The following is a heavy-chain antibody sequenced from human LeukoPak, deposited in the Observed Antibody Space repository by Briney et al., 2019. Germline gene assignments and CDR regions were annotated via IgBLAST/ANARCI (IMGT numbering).Heavy chain of an antibody. V-gene: IGHV4-34*01. CDR1: GGSFSGYY. D-gene: IGHD4-17*01. Sequence: SGTLSLTCAVYGGSFSGYYWSWIRQPPGKGLEWIGEINHSGSTNYNPSLKSRVTISVDTSKNQFSLKLSSVTAADTAVYYCARRGDYVLWGQGTLVTVSS. CDR2: INHSGST. CDR3: ARRGDYVL. J-gene: IGHJ4*02.